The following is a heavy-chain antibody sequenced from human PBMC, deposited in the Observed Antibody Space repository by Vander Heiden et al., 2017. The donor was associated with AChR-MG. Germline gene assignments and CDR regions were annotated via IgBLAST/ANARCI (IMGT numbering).Heavy chain of an antibody. J-gene: IGHJ4*02. V-gene: IGHV3-48*02. CDR3: ARDGSGWVIDY. CDR2: IGSDINTI. CDR1: RLPFSSHS. Sequence: EVQLVAPGRGSVPSGWPPTLSCAASRLPFSSHSMTWVRRAPRKGLEWVSYIGSDINTIYYADSVKGRFTISGDNAENSLYLQMNSLRDEGTAVYYGARDGSGWVIDYWGRGALVTVSS. D-gene: IGHD6-19*01.